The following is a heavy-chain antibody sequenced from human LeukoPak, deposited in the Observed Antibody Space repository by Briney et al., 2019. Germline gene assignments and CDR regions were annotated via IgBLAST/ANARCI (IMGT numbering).Heavy chain of an antibody. CDR2: ISGSGSII. CDR1: GFSFRSYE. V-gene: IGHV3-48*03. CDR3: AREGPYDGSDGDAFDI. J-gene: IGHJ3*02. D-gene: IGHD3-22*01. Sequence: PGGSLRLSCAASGFSFRSYEMNWVRQAPGEGLEWVSQISGSGSIIYYADSVKGRFSISRDNAKNSLYLQMNSLRAEDTAVYYCAREGPYDGSDGDAFDIRGQGTMVTVSS.